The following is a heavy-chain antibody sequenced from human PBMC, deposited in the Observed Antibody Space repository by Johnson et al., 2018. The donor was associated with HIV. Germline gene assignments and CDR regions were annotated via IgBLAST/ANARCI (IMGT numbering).Heavy chain of an antibody. CDR1: GFTVSSNY. D-gene: IGHD3-22*01. J-gene: IGHJ3*02. V-gene: IGHV3-66*01. Sequence: VQLVESGGGLVQPGGSLRLSCAASGFTVSSNYMSWVRQAPGKGLEWVSVIYSGGSTYDADTVKGRFTISRDNSKNTLYLQMNSRRAEDTSVYYCARGRGYYGLAFDIWGQGTMVTVSS. CDR2: IYSGGST. CDR3: ARGRGYYGLAFDI.